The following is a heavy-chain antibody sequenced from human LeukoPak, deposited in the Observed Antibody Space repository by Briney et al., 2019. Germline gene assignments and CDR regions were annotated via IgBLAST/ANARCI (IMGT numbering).Heavy chain of an antibody. CDR1: GFTFSSYA. D-gene: IGHD2-15*01. CDR2: ISDSGTRT. V-gene: IGHV3-23*01. CDR3: ASRDPCSGGTCYGLAH. Sequence: GGSLRLSCAASGFTFSSYAMHWVRQAPGKGLEWVSGISDSGTRTYYADSVKGRFTISRDNSKNTLYLQTNSLRAEDTALYYCASRDPCSGGTCYGLAHWGQGTLVTVSS. J-gene: IGHJ4*02.